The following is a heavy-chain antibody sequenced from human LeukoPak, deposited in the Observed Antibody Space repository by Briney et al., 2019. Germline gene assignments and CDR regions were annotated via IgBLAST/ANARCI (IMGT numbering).Heavy chain of an antibody. J-gene: IGHJ5*02. CDR1: GYTFTGYH. CDR3: ARVAVEMASWFDP. V-gene: IGHV1-2*02. Sequence: ASVKVSCKASGYTFTGYHMHWVRQAPGQGLEWMGWINPNSGDTNYALKFQGRVTMTRGTSISTAYVELSRLRTDDTAVYYCARVAVEMASWFDPWGQGTLVTVSS. D-gene: IGHD5-24*01. CDR2: INPNSGDT.